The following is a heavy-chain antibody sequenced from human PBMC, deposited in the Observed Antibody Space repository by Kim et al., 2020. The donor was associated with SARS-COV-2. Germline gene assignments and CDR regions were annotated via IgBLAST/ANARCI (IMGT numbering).Heavy chain of an antibody. J-gene: IGHJ1*01. CDR2: IIPILGIA. CDR3: ASQEGYCSGGSCYSSPGL. CDR1: GGTFSSYA. D-gene: IGHD2-15*01. Sequence: SVKVSCKASGGTFSSYAISWVRQAPGQGLEWMGRIIPILGIANYAQKFQGRVTITADKSTSTAYMELSSLRSEDTAVYYCASQEGYCSGGSCYSSPGLWGQGTLVTVSS. V-gene: IGHV1-69*04.